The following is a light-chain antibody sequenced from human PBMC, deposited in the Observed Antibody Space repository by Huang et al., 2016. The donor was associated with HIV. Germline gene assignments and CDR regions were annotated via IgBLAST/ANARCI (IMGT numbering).Light chain of an antibody. J-gene: IGKJ2*01. CDR3: QQYGSSPPYT. V-gene: IGKV3-20*01. Sequence: EIVLTQSPGTLSLSPGERATLSCRASQSVSSSYLVWYQQKPGQAPRLLIYGASSRATGIPDRVSGSGSGTDFTLTISRLEPEDFAVYYCQQYGSSPPYTFGQGTKLEIK. CDR1: QSVSSSY. CDR2: GAS.